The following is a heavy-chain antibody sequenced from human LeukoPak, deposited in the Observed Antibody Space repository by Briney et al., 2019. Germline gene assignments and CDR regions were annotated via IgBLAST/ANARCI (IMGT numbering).Heavy chain of an antibody. CDR2: IYGGGST. D-gene: IGHD2-15*01. CDR1: GLTVSTNY. Sequence: GGSLRLSCAVSGLTVSTNYTTWVRQAPGKGLECVSVIYGGGSTYYADSVKGRFTISRDNSKNTLYLQMNGLRAEDTAVYYCAGGGSCYGGTYWGQGTLVTVSS. V-gene: IGHV3-66*02. CDR3: AGGGSCYGGTY. J-gene: IGHJ4*02.